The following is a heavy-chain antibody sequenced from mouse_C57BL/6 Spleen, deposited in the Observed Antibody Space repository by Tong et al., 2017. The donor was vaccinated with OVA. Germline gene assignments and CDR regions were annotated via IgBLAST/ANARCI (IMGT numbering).Heavy chain of an antibody. V-gene: IGHV1-4*01. CDR1: GYTFTSYT. J-gene: IGHJ2*01. Sequence: VQLQESGAELARPGASVKMSCKASGYTFTSYTMHWVKQRPGQGLEWIGYINPSSGYTKYNQKFKDKATLTADKSSSTAYMQLSSLTSEDSAVYYCARETTVPLDYWGQGTTLTVSS. CDR2: INPSSGYT. CDR3: ARETTVPLDY. D-gene: IGHD1-1*01.